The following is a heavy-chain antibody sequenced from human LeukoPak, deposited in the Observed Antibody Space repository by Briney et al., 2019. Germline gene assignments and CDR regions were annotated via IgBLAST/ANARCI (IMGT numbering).Heavy chain of an antibody. D-gene: IGHD3-10*01. V-gene: IGHV5-51*01. J-gene: IGHJ5*02. CDR3: ARGGYYGSGRGWFDP. Sequence: GGXRXVPGXGLEGMGXIYPDDSDTRYSPSFQGQVTISVDKSISTAYLQWSSLRASDTAMYYCARGGYYGSGRGWFDPWGQGTLVTVSS. CDR2: IYPDDSDT.